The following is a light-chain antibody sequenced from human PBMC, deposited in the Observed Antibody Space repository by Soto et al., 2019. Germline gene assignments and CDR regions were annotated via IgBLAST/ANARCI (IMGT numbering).Light chain of an antibody. CDR3: QQYGSWT. Sequence: EIVLTQSPGTLSVSPGERATLSCRASQTISSSYLAWYRQKPGQAPSLLIYGTSSRATGIPDRFSGSGSGTDFTLTIIRLEPEDSAIYYCQQYGSWTFGQGTKVEI. V-gene: IGKV3-20*01. CDR1: QTISSSY. J-gene: IGKJ1*01. CDR2: GTS.